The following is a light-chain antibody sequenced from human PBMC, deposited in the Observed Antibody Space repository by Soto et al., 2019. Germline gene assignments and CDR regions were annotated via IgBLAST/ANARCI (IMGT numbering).Light chain of an antibody. J-gene: IGKJ4*01. Sequence: EIVLTQSPGTLSLSPGERATLSCRASQSVSSSYLAWYQQKPGQAPRLLIYHASTRATGIPARFSGSGSGTEFTLTISSLQSEDFAVYYCQPYNNWPLTFGGGTKVDIK. CDR3: QPYNNWPLT. CDR1: QSVSSS. V-gene: IGKV3-15*01. CDR2: HAS.